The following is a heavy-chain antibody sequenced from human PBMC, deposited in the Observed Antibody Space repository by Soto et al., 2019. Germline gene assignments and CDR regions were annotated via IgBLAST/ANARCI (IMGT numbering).Heavy chain of an antibody. CDR2: INPNSGGT. Sequence: ASVKVSCKASGYTFTGYYMHWVRQAPGQGLEWMGWINPNSGGTNYAQKFQGWVTMTRDTSISTAYMELSSLRSDDTAVYYYYYYYYGMDVWGQGTTVTVSS. CDR1: GYTFTGYY. V-gene: IGHV1-2*04. CDR3: YYYYYGMDV. J-gene: IGHJ6*02.